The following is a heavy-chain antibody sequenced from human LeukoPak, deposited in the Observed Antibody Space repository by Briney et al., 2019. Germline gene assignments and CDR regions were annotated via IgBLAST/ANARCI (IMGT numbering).Heavy chain of an antibody. CDR1: GGTFSSYA. CDR3: ARVEVAATWVFDY. D-gene: IGHD2-15*01. J-gene: IGHJ4*02. Sequence: VKVSCKASGGTFSSYAISWVRQAPGQGLEWMGRIIPIFGTANYAQKFQGRVTITTDESTSTAYMELSSLRSEDTAVYYCARVEVAATWVFDYWGQGALVTVSS. CDR2: IIPIFGTA. V-gene: IGHV1-69*13.